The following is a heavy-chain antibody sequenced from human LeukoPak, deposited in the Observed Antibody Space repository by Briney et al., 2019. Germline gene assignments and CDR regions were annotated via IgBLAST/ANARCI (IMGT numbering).Heavy chain of an antibody. J-gene: IGHJ4*02. V-gene: IGHV3-21*01. CDR2: ISSSSSYI. CDR3: ARRGGTAKNYPPFDY. Sequence: GGSLRLSCAASGFTFSSYSMNWVRQAPGKGLEWVSSISSSSSYIYYADSVKGRFTISRDNAKNSLYLQMNSLRAEDTAVYYCARRGGTAKNYPPFDYWGQGTLVTVSS. CDR1: GFTFSSYS. D-gene: IGHD1-7*01.